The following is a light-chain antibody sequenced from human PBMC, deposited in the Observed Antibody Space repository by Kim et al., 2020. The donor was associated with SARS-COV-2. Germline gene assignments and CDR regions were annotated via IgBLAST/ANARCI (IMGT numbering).Light chain of an antibody. CDR2: AAS. Sequence: DIQMTQSPSSLSASVGDRVTITCRASQIISSWLAWYQQKPGKPPKSLIYAASSLQSGVPSRFSGSGSGTDFTLSISSLQPEDFATYYCQQYDSYPRTFGQGTKVDIK. CDR1: QIISSW. J-gene: IGKJ1*01. V-gene: IGKV1D-16*01. CDR3: QQYDSYPRT.